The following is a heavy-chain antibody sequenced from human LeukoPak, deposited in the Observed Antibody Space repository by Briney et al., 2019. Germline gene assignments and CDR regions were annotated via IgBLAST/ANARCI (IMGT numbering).Heavy chain of an antibody. J-gene: IGHJ4*02. CDR2: IYHSGST. D-gene: IGHD6-13*01. CDR1: GYPISSGYY. Sequence: SEPLSLTCTVSGYPISSGYYWGWIRQPPGKGLEWIGSIYHSGSTYYNPSLKSRVTISVDTSKNQFSLKLSSVTAADTAVYYCARYSSSWYDYFDYWGQGTLVTVSS. V-gene: IGHV4-38-2*02. CDR3: ARYSSSWYDYFDY.